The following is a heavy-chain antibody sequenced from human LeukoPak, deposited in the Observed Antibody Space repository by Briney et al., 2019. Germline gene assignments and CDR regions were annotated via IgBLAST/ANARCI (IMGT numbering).Heavy chain of an antibody. J-gene: IGHJ4*02. D-gene: IGHD6-25*01. CDR1: GFTFSDYY. Sequence: PGGSLRLSCAASGFTFSDYYMSWMRQAPGKGLEWVSYISGSGTTIYYADSVKGRFTISRDNSKNTLYLQMNSLRAEDTAVYYCAKERFTSIAAGTEPQYYFDYWGQGTLVTVSS. CDR3: AKERFTSIAAGTEPQYYFDY. CDR2: ISGSGTTI. V-gene: IGHV3-11*04.